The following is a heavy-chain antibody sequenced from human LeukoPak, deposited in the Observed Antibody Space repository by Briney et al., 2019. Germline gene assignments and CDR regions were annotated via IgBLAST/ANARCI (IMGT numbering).Heavy chain of an antibody. CDR1: GYTFTGYY. Sequence: ASVKVSCKASGYTFTGYYMHWVRQAPGQGLEWMGWISAYNGNTNYAQKLQGRVTMTTDTSTSTVYMELRSLRSDDTAVYYCARVASSGWYRNWGQGTLVTVSS. J-gene: IGHJ4*02. CDR3: ARVASSGWYRN. CDR2: ISAYNGNT. D-gene: IGHD6-19*01. V-gene: IGHV1-18*04.